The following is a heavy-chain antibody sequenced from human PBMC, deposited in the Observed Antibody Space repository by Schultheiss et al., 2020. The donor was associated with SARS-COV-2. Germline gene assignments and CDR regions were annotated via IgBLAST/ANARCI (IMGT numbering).Heavy chain of an antibody. CDR2: IYYSGST. D-gene: IGHD3-22*01. CDR3: AGHYDSSGHFPFDY. Sequence: GSLRLSCAVSGGSISSYYWSWIRQPPGKGLEWIGYIYYSGSTNYNPSLKSRVTISVDTSKNQFSLKLSSVTAADTAVYYCAGHYDSSGHFPFDYWGQGTLVTVSS. CDR1: GGSISSYY. J-gene: IGHJ4*02. V-gene: IGHV4-59*01.